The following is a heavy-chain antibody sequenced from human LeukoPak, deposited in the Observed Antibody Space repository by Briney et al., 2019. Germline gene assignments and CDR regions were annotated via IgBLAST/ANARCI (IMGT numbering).Heavy chain of an antibody. CDR1: GFTFSTYA. CDR2: FSNSGET. Sequence: GGSLRLSCAASGFTFSTYAMAWVRQAPGKGLEWASAFSNSGETHYADSVKGRFTISRDNSKHTLYLKMNSLRADDTALYYCAKDLRLSVGTSPFDYWGQGTLVTVSS. J-gene: IGHJ4*02. D-gene: IGHD4-23*01. CDR3: AKDLRLSVGTSPFDY. V-gene: IGHV3-23*01.